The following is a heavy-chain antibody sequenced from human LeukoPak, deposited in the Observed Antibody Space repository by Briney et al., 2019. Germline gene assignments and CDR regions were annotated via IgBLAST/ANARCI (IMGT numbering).Heavy chain of an antibody. Sequence: ASVKVSCEASGYTFTSYYMHWVRQAPGQGLEWMGIINPSGGSTSYAQKFQGRVTMTRDMSTSTVYMELSSLRSEDTAVYYCARAPAARMGLLWYYFDYWGQGTLVTVSS. V-gene: IGHV1-46*01. CDR1: GYTFTSYY. CDR3: ARAPAARMGLLWYYFDY. J-gene: IGHJ4*02. D-gene: IGHD6-6*01. CDR2: INPSGGST.